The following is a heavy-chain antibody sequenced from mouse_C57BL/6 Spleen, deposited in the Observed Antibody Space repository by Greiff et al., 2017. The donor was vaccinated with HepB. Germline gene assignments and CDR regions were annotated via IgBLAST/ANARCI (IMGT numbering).Heavy chain of an antibody. V-gene: IGHV1-69*01. D-gene: IGHD1-1*01. J-gene: IGHJ2*01. CDR3: ARRGSSPSFDY. Sequence: VQLQQSGAELVMPGASVKLSCKASGYTFTSYWMHWVKQRPGQGLEWIGEIDPSDSYTNYNQKFKGKSTLTVDKSSSTAYMQLSSRTSEDSAVYDSARRGSSPSFDYWGQGTTLTVSS. CDR1: GYTFTSYW. CDR2: IDPSDSYT.